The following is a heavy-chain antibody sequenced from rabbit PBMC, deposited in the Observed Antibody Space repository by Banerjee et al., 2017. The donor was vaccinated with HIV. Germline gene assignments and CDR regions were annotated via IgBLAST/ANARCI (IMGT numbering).Heavy chain of an antibody. Sequence: QEQLVESGGDLVKPGASLTLTCTASGFSFSSVYDMCWVRQAPGKGLEWIACMHTGDGTTEYASWAKGRFTISKTSSTTVTLQMTSLTAADTATYFCARDAGGDGWNFNLWGPGTLVPS. CDR3: ARDAGGDGWNFNL. D-gene: IGHD2-1*01. CDR2: MHTGDGTT. V-gene: IGHV1S45*01. CDR1: GFSFSSVYD. J-gene: IGHJ4*01.